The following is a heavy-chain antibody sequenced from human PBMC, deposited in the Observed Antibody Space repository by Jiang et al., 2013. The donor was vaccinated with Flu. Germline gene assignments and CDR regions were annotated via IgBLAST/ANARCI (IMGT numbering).Heavy chain of an antibody. CDR3: ARTKRYDDSTGYYPDAFDI. CDR2: ISSSSSYI. V-gene: IGHV3-21*01. D-gene: IGHD3-22*01. CDR1: GFTFSTSS. Sequence: GGGLVKPGGSLRLSCAASGFTFSTSSMNWVRQAPGKGLEWVSSISSSSSYIYYADSVKGRFTISRDNAKNSVYLQMNSLRAEDTAVYYCARTKRYDDSTGYYPDAFDIWGQGTLVTVSS. J-gene: IGHJ3*02.